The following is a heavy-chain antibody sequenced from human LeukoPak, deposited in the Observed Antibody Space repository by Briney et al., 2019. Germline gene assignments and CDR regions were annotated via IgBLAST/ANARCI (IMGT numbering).Heavy chain of an antibody. J-gene: IGHJ3*01. Sequence: GGSLRLSCAASGFTVSVNYMSWVRQAPGKGLEWVSVIYSGGGTYYADSVKGRSTISRDSSKNTLYLQMNSLRAEDTAVYHCARAQRIMMTHAFDLWGQGTMVTVSS. CDR2: IYSGGGT. D-gene: IGHD2-15*01. CDR3: ARAQRIMMTHAFDL. V-gene: IGHV3-53*01. CDR1: GFTVSVNY.